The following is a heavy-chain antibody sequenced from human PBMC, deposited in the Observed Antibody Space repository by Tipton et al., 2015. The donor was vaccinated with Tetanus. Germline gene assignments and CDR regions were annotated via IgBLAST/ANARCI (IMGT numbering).Heavy chain of an antibody. CDR2: IYPGDSDT. J-gene: IGHJ4*02. Sequence: QLVQSGGEVKKPGESLKISCKGSGYIFTNYWTGWVRQKPGKGLEWMGIIYPGDSDTRYSPSFQGQVTISVDKSINTAYLQWSSLKASDTSMFYCARAHCSDGVCNFDFWGQGALVTVAS. V-gene: IGHV5-51*01. CDR3: ARAHCSDGVCNFDF. D-gene: IGHD2-15*01. CDR1: GYIFTNYW.